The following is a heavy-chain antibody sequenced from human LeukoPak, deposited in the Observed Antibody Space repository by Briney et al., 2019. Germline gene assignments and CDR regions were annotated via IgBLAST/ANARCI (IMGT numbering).Heavy chain of an antibody. V-gene: IGHV3-9*01. CDR2: ISWNSGSI. CDR3: ARDGFYDFWYDAFDI. CDR1: GFTFDDYA. J-gene: IGHJ3*02. Sequence: GGSLRLSCAASGFTFDDYAMHWVRQAPGKGLEWVSGISWNSGSIGYADSVKGRFTISRDNAKNSLYLQMNSLRVEDTAVYYCARDGFYDFWYDAFDIWGQGTMVTVSS. D-gene: IGHD3-3*01.